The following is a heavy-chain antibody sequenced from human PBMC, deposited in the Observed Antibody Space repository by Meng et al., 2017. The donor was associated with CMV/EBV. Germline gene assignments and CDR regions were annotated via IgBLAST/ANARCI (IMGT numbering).Heavy chain of an antibody. CDR3: AKDKALRSPLIYDPDNWVDP. V-gene: IGHV3-30*02. CDR1: GFTFSSYG. CDR2: IRYDGSNK. J-gene: IGHJ5*02. D-gene: IGHD3-3*01. Sequence: GGSLRLSCAASGFTFSSYGMHWVRQAPGKGLEWVAFIRYDGSNKYYADSVKGRFTISRDNSKNTLYLQMNSLRAEDTAVYYCAKDKALRSPLIYDPDNWVDPWGQGTLVTVSS.